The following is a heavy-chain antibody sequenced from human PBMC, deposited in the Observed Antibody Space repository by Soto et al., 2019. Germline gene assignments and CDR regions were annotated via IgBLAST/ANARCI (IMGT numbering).Heavy chain of an antibody. Sequence: PGGSLRLSCAASGFTFDDYGMSWVRQAPGKGLEWVSGINWNGGSTGYADSVKGRFTISRDNAKNSLYLQMNSLRAEDTALYYCAREGRIAVAGTLSLNFDYWGQGTLVTVSS. V-gene: IGHV3-20*04. J-gene: IGHJ4*02. CDR2: INWNGGST. CDR1: GFTFDDYG. CDR3: AREGRIAVAGTLSLNFDY. D-gene: IGHD6-19*01.